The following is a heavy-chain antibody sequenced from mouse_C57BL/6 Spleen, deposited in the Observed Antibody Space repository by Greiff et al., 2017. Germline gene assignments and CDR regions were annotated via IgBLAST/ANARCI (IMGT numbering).Heavy chain of an antibody. D-gene: IGHD3-2*02. CDR2: INPNNGGT. V-gene: IGHV1-22*01. CDR1: GYTFTDYN. J-gene: IGHJ3*01. Sequence: VQLKESGPELVKPGASVKMSCKASGYTFTDYNMHWVKQSHGKSLEWIGYINPNNGGTSYNQKFKGKATLTVNKSSSTAYMELRSLTSEDSAVYYCAPQTAQATFAYWGQGTLVTVSA. CDR3: APQTAQATFAY.